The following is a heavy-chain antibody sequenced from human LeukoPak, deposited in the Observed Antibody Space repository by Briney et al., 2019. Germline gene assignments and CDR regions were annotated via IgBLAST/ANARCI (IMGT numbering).Heavy chain of an antibody. CDR2: IRYDGNNT. J-gene: IGHJ4*02. CDR1: GSTFHSYG. Sequence: PGGSLRLSCAASGSTFHSYGVHWVRQAPGKGLEWVAFIRYDGNNTDYADSVKGRFTISRDNSKNTVYLQMNSLRAEDTAVYYCAKDRSQQLVPDYWGQGTLVTVSS. D-gene: IGHD6-13*01. CDR3: AKDRSQQLVPDY. V-gene: IGHV3-30*02.